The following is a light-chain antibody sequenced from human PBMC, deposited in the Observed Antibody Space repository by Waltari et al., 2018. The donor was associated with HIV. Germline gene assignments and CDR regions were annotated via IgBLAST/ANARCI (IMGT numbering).Light chain of an antibody. V-gene: IGLV1-40*01. CDR1: SSNNGAGFD. CDR2: GNS. Sequence: QSVLTQPPSVSGAPGQRVTIPCTGTSSNNGAGFDAHRYQQLPGTAPKLLIYGNSNRPSGVPDRFSGSTSGTSASLAITGLQAEDEADYYCQSYDSSLSVVVFGGGTKLTVL. CDR3: QSYDSSLSVVV. J-gene: IGLJ2*01.